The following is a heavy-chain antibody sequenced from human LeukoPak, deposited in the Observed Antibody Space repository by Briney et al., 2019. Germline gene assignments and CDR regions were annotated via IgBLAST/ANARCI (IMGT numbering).Heavy chain of an antibody. D-gene: IGHD3-22*01. CDR1: GFTFDDYA. CDR2: ISWNSGSI. V-gene: IGHV3-9*01. J-gene: IGHJ3*02. Sequence: GGSLRLSCAASGFTFDDYAMHWVRQAPGKGLEWVSGISWNSGSIGYADSVKGRFTISRDNAKNSLHLQMNSLRAEDTALYYCAILPAPHGFSSGYWTRAFDIWGQGTMVTVSS. CDR3: AILPAPHGFSSGYWTRAFDI.